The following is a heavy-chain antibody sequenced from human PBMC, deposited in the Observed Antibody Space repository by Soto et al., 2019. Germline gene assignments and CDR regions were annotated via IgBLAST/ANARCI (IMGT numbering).Heavy chain of an antibody. D-gene: IGHD6-13*01. CDR1: GYTFTSYG. Sequence: QVQLVQSGAEVKKPGASVKVSCKASGYTFTSYGISWVRQAAGQGLEWMGSISAYNSNTHYAQKLQSRVTMTTDTSTSTAYMELRSLRSDDTAVYYCARAAEAGTRWFDPWGQGTLVTVSS. V-gene: IGHV1-18*01. CDR3: ARAAEAGTRWFDP. CDR2: ISAYNSNT. J-gene: IGHJ5*02.